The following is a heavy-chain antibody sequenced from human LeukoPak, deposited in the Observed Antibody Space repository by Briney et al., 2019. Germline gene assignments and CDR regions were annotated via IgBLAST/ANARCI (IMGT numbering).Heavy chain of an antibody. D-gene: IGHD3-22*01. Sequence: SETLSLTCAVYGGSFSGYYWSWIRQPPGKGLEWIGEINHSGSTNYNPSLKSRVTISVDTSKNQFSLKLSSVTAADTAVYYCARGRVAGIVVVITTFDYWGQGTLVTVSS. CDR3: ARGRVAGIVVVITTFDY. CDR1: GGSFSGYY. V-gene: IGHV4-34*01. J-gene: IGHJ4*02. CDR2: INHSGST.